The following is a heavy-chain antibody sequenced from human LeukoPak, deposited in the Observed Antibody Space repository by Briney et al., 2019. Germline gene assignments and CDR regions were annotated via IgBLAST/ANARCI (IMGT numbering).Heavy chain of an antibody. V-gene: IGHV4-4*07. Sequence: SETLSLTCTVSGGFISSYYWSWIRQPAGKGLEWIGRIYSSGSTNYNPSLKSRVTMSVDTSKSQFSLKLNSVTAADTAVYYCARYSYAEYYFDYWGQGTLVTVSS. D-gene: IGHD5-18*01. J-gene: IGHJ4*02. CDR1: GGFISSYY. CDR2: IYSSGST. CDR3: ARYSYAEYYFDY.